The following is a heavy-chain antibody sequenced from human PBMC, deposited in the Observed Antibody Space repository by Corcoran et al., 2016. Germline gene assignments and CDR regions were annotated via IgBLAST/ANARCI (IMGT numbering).Heavy chain of an antibody. V-gene: IGHV3-74*01. D-gene: IGHD3-10*01. CDR2: FNSDGSST. Sequence: EVQLVESGGGLVEPGGSLRLSCAASGFTFSSYWMHWVRHSPGKGLVWVSRFNSDGSSTSYADSVKGRFTLSRDNAKNTLYLQMNSLRAEDTAVYYCARADSSGNGVEYWGQGTRVTGSS. J-gene: IGHJ4*02. CDR3: ARADSSGNGVEY. CDR1: GFTFSSYW.